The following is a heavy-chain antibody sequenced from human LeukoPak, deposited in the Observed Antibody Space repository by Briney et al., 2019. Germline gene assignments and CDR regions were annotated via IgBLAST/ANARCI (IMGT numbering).Heavy chain of an antibody. CDR2: LNHSGST. D-gene: IGHD6-19*01. V-gene: IGHV4-34*01. CDR3: AREGATVAGKTSLDY. J-gene: IGHJ4*02. CDR1: RGSFSDYY. Sequence: SETLSLTCAVYRGSFSDYYWTWIRQPPEKGLEWIGELNHSGSTNYNPSLKSRVTISIDISKTQFSLKLTSVTAADTAVYYCAREGATVAGKTSLDYWGQGTLVTVSS.